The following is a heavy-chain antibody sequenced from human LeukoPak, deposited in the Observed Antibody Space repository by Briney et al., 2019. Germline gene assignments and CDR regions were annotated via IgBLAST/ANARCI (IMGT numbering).Heavy chain of an antibody. Sequence: GASVKVSCKASGYTFTSYYMHWVRQAPGQGLECMGWINTNTGNPTYAQGLTGRFVISLDTSVSTAYLQISSLKAEDTAVYYCARQFGTGSGYWGQGTLVTVSS. V-gene: IGHV7-4-1*02. CDR2: INTNTGNP. D-gene: IGHD3-10*01. CDR3: ARQFGTGSGY. CDR1: GYTFTSYY. J-gene: IGHJ4*02.